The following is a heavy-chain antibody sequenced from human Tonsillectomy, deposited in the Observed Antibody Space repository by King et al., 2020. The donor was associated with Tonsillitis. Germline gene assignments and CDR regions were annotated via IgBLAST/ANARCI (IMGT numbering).Heavy chain of an antibody. CDR3: SRSFGTTSRGFEI. V-gene: IGHV1-8*01. J-gene: IGHJ3*02. CDR2: MNPNSGNT. Sequence: LQLVQSGAEVKKPGASVKVSCRASGTTFSSYDINWVRQATGQGLEWMGWMNPNSGNTGYAQKFQGRVTMTRDTSISTAYMELSSLRSEETAVYYWSRSFGTTSRGFEIWGQGTMVTVSS. D-gene: IGHD3-10*01. CDR1: GTTFSSYD.